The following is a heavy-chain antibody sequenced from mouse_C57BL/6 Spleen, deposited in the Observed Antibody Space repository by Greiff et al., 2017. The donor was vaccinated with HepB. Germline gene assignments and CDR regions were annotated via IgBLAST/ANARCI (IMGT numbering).Heavy chain of an antibody. CDR2: ISDGGSYT. CDR3: ARDEDWFAY. J-gene: IGHJ3*01. V-gene: IGHV5-4*01. CDR1: GFTFSSYA. Sequence: DVKLVESGGGLVKPGGSLKLSCAASGFTFSSYAMSWVRQTPEKRLEWVATISDGGSYTYYPDNVKGRFTISRDNAKNNLYLQMSHLKSEDTAMYYCARDEDWFAYWGQGTLVTVSA.